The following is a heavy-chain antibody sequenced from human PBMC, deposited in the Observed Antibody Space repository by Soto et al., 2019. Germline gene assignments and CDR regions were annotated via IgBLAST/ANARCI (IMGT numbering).Heavy chain of an antibody. J-gene: IGHJ6*02. CDR2: INNDGSTT. V-gene: IGHV3-74*01. CDR3: ASQGLYYYGLDV. CDR1: VFPFSTYW. Sequence: WGSLRLCCATSVFPFSTYWMHWVRQAPGKGPVWVSRINNDGSTTRYADSVKGRFTISRDNAKNTLYLQMNSLRAEDTAVYYCASQGLYYYGLDVWGQGTTVTVSS.